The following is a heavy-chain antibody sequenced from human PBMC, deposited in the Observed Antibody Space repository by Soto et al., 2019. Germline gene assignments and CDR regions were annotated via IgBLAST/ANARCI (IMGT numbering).Heavy chain of an antibody. CDR2: IYFGGST. CDR1: GASIINSSYY. CDR3: TGVLSASCIDY. V-gene: IGHV4-39*01. D-gene: IGHD1-26*01. Sequence: SEALSLTCTVSGASIINSSYYWAWIRQPPGRGLGWIGAIYFGGSTYYNPPRKGRLALSVAASRNQYSLKVTSVPAADTAFYYCTGVLSASCIDYWGQGTLVTVSS. J-gene: IGHJ4*02.